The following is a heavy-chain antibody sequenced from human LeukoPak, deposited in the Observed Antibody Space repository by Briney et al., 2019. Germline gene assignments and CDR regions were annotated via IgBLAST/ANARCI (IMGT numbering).Heavy chain of an antibody. Sequence: GGTLRLSCAASGFTFSSYAMSWVRQAPGKGRKWVSAISGSVGSTGYVDSVKGRFTISRDNAKKFLYLQMNSLRAQDTALYYCARVVLSRGERDYWGQGTLVTVSS. V-gene: IGHV3-20*04. CDR1: GFTFSSYA. J-gene: IGHJ4*02. CDR2: ISGSVGST. D-gene: IGHD5-24*01. CDR3: ARVVLSRGERDY.